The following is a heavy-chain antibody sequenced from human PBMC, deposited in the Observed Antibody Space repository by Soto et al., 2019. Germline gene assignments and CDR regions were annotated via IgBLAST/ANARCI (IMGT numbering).Heavy chain of an antibody. CDR2: VSGGST. J-gene: IGHJ5*02. V-gene: IGHV3-23*01. CDR3: AKVRQQLARWWWFDP. CDR1: GFSFSTYG. D-gene: IGHD6-13*01. Sequence: PGGSLRLSCAVSGFSFSTYGVTWVRQAPGKGLEWVCGVSGGSTYYADSVKGRFTISRDNSKNTLYLQMNSLRAEDTAVYYCAKVRQQLARWWWFDPWGQGTLVTVSS.